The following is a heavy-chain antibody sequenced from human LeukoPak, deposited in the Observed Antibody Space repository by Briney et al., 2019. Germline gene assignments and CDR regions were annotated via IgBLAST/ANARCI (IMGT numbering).Heavy chain of an antibody. J-gene: IGHJ5*02. CDR1: GYTFTGYY. V-gene: IGHV1-2*02. D-gene: IGHD5-18*01. CDR2: INPNSGGT. Sequence: GASVKVSCKASGYTFTGYYMHWVRQAPGQGLEWMGWINPNSGGTNYAQKFQGRVTMTRDTSISTAYMELSRLRSDDTAVYYCARGWWIQLWFVGNWFDPWGQGTLVTVSS. CDR3: ARGWWIQLWFVGNWFDP.